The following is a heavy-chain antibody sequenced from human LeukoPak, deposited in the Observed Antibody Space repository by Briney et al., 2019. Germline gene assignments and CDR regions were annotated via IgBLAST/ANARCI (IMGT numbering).Heavy chain of an antibody. CDR3: AKRSSGSYLPDY. V-gene: IGHV5-10-1*01. D-gene: IGHD3-10*01. J-gene: IGHJ4*02. Sequence: GESLKISCKGSGYSFTSYWISWVRQMPGKCLEWMGRIDPSDSYTNYSPSFQGHVTMSADKSISTAYLQWSSLKASDTAMYYCAKRSSGSYLPDYWGQGTLVTVSS. CDR1: GYSFTSYW. CDR2: IDPSDSYT.